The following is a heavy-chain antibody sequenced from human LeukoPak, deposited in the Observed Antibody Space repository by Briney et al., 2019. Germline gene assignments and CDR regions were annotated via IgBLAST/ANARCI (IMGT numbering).Heavy chain of an antibody. CDR2: IYHSGST. CDR3: WYVAPGAFDI. J-gene: IGHJ3*02. Sequence: SETLSLTCTVSGYSISSGYYWGWIRQPPGKGLEWIGSIYHSGSTYYNPSLKSRVTISVDTSKNQFSLKLSSVTAADTAVYYCWYVAPGAFDIWGQGTMVTVSS. V-gene: IGHV4-38-2*02. D-gene: IGHD1-14*01. CDR1: GYSISSGYY.